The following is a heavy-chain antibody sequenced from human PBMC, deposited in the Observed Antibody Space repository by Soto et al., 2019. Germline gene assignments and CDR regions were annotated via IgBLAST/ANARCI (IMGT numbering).Heavy chain of an antibody. CDR2: IYYSGST. CDR3: ARIVHCSSTSCERAFDY. CDR1: GGSISSGGYY. J-gene: IGHJ4*02. Sequence: QVQLQESGPGLVKPSQTLSLTCTVSGGSISSGGYYWSWIRQHPGKGLEWIGYIYYSGSTYYNPSLKSRVTISVDTSKNQFSLKLSSVTAADTAVYYCARIVHCSSTSCERAFDYWGQGTLVTVSP. D-gene: IGHD2-2*01. V-gene: IGHV4-31*03.